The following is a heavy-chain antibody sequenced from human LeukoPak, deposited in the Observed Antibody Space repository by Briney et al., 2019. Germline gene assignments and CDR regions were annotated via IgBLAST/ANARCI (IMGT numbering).Heavy chain of an antibody. CDR2: IYYSGST. V-gene: IGHV4-39*01. Sequence: GSLRLSCAASGFTFSSNSMNWIRQPPGKGLEWIGSIYYSGSTYYNPSLKSRVTISVDTSKNQFSLKLSSVTAADTAVYYCARHARYYYMDVWGKGTTVTVSS. CDR1: GFTFSSNS. CDR3: ARHARYYYMDV. J-gene: IGHJ6*03. D-gene: IGHD6-6*01.